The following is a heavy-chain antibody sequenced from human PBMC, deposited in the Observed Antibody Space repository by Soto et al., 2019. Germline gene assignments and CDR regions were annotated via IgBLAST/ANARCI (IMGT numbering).Heavy chain of an antibody. CDR1: GYTFTNYH. J-gene: IGHJ4*02. V-gene: IGHV1-18*01. Sequence: QVQLVQSGAEVKKPGASVKVSCKASGYTFTNYHISWVRQAPGQGLECMGWISAYNGNTNYAQKLQGRVTMTTDTSPSTAYLELRRLRSDDTAVYYCARDGPPSDYWGQGPLVTVSS. CDR3: ARDGPPSDY. CDR2: ISAYNGNT.